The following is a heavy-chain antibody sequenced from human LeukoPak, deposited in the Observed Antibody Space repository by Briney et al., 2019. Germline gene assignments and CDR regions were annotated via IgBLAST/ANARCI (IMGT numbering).Heavy chain of an antibody. D-gene: IGHD3-3*01. Sequence: GRSLRLSCAASGFTFSSYAMHWVRQAPGKGLEWVAVISYDGSNKYYADSVRGRFTISRDNSKNTLYLQMNSLRTEDTAVYYCATATIFGVVLYYWGQGTLVTVSS. CDR1: GFTFSSYA. V-gene: IGHV3-30*04. CDR3: ATATIFGVVLYY. J-gene: IGHJ4*02. CDR2: ISYDGSNK.